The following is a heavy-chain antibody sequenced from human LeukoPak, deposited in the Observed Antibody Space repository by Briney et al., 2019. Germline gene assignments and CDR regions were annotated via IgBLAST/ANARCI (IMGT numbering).Heavy chain of an antibody. D-gene: IGHD5-18*01. V-gene: IGHV3-7*01. Sequence: GGSLRLSCAVSGLTFSSSWMDWVRQAPGKGLEWEASINPDGNKKYSADSVKGRFTISRDNAENSLYLQMNSLRVEDTAFYYCARDLAYSRLDYWGQGMLVTVSS. J-gene: IGHJ4*02. CDR3: ARDLAYSRLDY. CDR2: INPDGNKK. CDR1: GLTFSSSW.